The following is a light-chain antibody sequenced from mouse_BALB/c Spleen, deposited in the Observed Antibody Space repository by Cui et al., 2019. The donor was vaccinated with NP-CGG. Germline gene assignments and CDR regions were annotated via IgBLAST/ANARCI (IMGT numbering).Light chain of an antibody. CDR2: GTN. J-gene: IGLJ1*01. V-gene: IGLV1*01. CDR3: ALWYSNHWV. CDR1: TGAVTTSNY. Sequence: QTIVTQESALTTSPGETVTLTCRSSTGAVTTSNYANWVQEKPYHLFTGLIGGTNNRAPGIPARFSGSLIGDKAALTITGAQTDDEAIYFCALWYSNHWVFGGGTKLTVL.